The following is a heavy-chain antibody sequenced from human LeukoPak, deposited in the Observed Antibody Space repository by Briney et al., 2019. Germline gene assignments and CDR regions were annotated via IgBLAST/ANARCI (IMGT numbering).Heavy chain of an antibody. J-gene: IGHJ4*02. Sequence: RGSLRLSCAASGFTFSSYWMSGVRQAPGKGLEWVANIKQDGSEKYYVDSVKGRFTISRDNAKNSLYLQMNSLRAEDTAVYYCARAPPYYYDSSGSYGYFDYWGQGTLVTVST. CDR1: GFTFSSYW. D-gene: IGHD3-22*01. CDR2: IKQDGSEK. V-gene: IGHV3-7*01. CDR3: ARAPPYYYDSSGSYGYFDY.